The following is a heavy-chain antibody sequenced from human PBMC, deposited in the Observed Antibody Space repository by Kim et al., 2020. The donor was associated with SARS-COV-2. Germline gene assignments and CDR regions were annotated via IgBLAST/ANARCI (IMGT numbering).Heavy chain of an antibody. CDR1: GFTFSNFA. J-gene: IGHJ2*01. D-gene: IGHD3-10*01. V-gene: IGHV3-23*01. Sequence: GGSLRLSCAASGFTFSNFAMSWVRQAPGKGLEWVSTVSGTGSNTYYADSVKGRFTISRDKSKNTVYLQLNSLRGEDTAIYYCAKDRGNRGNNWYFDLWGWGTLVTVST. CDR3: AKDRGNRGNNWYFDL. CDR2: VSGTGSNT.